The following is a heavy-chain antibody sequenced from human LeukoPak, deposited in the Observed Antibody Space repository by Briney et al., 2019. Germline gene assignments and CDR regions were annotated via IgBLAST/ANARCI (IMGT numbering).Heavy chain of an antibody. CDR2: IKQDGSDK. CDR1: GFTFTKYW. D-gene: IGHD2-15*01. J-gene: IGHJ5*02. Sequence: GGSLRLSCAASGFTFTKYWMTWVRQAPGKGLEWVGNIKQDGSDKNYMDSVKGRFTISRDNAKNSLYLQMNSLRAEDTAVYYCARRSLFGVVVAGRLNWFDPWGQGTLVTVSS. V-gene: IGHV3-7*01. CDR3: ARRSLFGVVVAGRLNWFDP.